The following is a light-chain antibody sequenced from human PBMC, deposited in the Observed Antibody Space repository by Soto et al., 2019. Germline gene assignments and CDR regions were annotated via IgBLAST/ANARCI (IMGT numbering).Light chain of an antibody. Sequence: QSVLTQAPSASGTPGQRVTMSCSGSSSNIGSNTGNWYQQLPGTAPKLLIYNNNQRPSGVPDRFSGSKSGTSASLAISGLQAEDEADYYCAAWDDSLNGVVFGGGTKVTVL. CDR2: NNN. J-gene: IGLJ3*02. CDR1: SSNIGSNT. CDR3: AAWDDSLNGVV. V-gene: IGLV1-44*01.